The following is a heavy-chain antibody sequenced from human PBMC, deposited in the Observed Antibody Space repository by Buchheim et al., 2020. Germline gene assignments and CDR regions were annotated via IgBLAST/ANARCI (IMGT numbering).Heavy chain of an antibody. D-gene: IGHD1-26*01. Sequence: QVQLQQWGAGLLKPSETLSLTCAVYGGSFSGYYWSWIRQPPGKGLEWIGEINHSGSTNYNPSLKSRVTISVDTSNNQFSLKLSSVTAADTAVYYCASSRSGSYYAVRYWGQGTL. CDR2: INHSGST. V-gene: IGHV4-34*01. CDR1: GGSFSGYY. J-gene: IGHJ4*02. CDR3: ASSRSGSYYAVRY.